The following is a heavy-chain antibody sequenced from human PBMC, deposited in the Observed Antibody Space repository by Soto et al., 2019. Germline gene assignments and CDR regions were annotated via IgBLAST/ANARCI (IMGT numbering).Heavy chain of an antibody. Sequence: GGSLRLSCAASGFTFSSYGMHWVRQAPGKGLEWVAVIWYDGSNKYYADSVKGRFTISRDNSKNTLYLQMNSLRAEGTAVYYCARDGGCRDGYTVGCNWFDPWGQGTLVTV. CDR2: IWYDGSNK. CDR3: ARDGGCRDGYTVGCNWFDP. D-gene: IGHD5-12*01. V-gene: IGHV3-33*01. J-gene: IGHJ5*02. CDR1: GFTFSSYG.